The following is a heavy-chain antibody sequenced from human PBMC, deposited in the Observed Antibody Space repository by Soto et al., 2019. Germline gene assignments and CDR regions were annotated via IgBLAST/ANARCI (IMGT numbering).Heavy chain of an antibody. CDR3: ARDWTSPSCTSGSCPRGGWFDP. J-gene: IGHJ5*02. Sequence: QVPLVQSGPEVKKPGASVKISCTASGYTLTNHGISWVRQAPGQGLEWMGWINPYNANTYYVQKFHGRVTMTTDTTTSIANMELTSLTSDDTAVYYCARDWTSPSCTSGSCPRGGWFDPWGQGTLLTVSS. CDR1: GYTLTNHG. D-gene: IGHD1-26*01. CDR2: INPYNANT. V-gene: IGHV1-18*04.